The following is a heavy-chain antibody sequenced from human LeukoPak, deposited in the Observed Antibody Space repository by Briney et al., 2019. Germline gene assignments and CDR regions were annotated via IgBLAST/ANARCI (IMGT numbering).Heavy chain of an antibody. CDR2: INPDNGGT. V-gene: IGHV1-2*02. Sequence: ASVKVSCKASGYTFTGFYMHWVRQAPGQGLEWMGWINPDNGGTNFGQKFQGRVTMTRDTSIRTAYMELSRLRSDDTAVYYCARGGTYCTSNTCPDYWGQGTLVTVSS. D-gene: IGHD2-2*01. J-gene: IGHJ4*02. CDR3: ARGGTYCTSNTCPDY. CDR1: GYTFTGFY.